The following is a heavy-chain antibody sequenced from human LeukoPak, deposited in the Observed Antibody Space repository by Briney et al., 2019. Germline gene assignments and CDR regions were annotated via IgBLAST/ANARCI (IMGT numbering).Heavy chain of an antibody. J-gene: IGHJ4*02. CDR3: AKGTLGIAVAGDSDY. CDR2: ISGSGGST. Sequence: GGSPRLSCAASGFTFSSYAMSWVRQAPGNGLEWVSAISGSGGSTYYADSVKGRFTISRDNSKNTLYLQMNSLRAEDTAVYYCAKGTLGIAVAGDSDYWGQGTLVTVSS. CDR1: GFTFSSYA. V-gene: IGHV3-23*01. D-gene: IGHD6-19*01.